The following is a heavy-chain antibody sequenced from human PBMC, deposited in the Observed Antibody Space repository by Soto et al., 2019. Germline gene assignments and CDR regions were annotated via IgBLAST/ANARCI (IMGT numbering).Heavy chain of an antibody. CDR2: VNWDGDTT. D-gene: IGHD4-17*01. V-gene: IGHV3-43D*04. J-gene: IGHJ6*02. CDR3: AKGATVTTHYRYYGMDV. Sequence: GGSLRLSCAASGFTFDDFAMCWVRQVPGKGLEWISLVNWDGDTTFYADSVKGRFIISRDNSKNSVYLQMNSLRSDDSAIYYCAKGATVTTHYRYYGMDVWGRGTTVTVSS. CDR1: GFTFDDFA.